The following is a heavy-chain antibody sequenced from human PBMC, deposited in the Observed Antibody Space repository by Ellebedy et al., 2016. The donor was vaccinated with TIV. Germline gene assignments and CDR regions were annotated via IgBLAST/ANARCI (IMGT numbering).Heavy chain of an antibody. CDR3: ARGQAVAGSHFDY. D-gene: IGHD6-19*01. J-gene: IGHJ4*02. CDR1: GFSFSDYY. V-gene: IGHV3-11*06. Sequence: PGGSLRLSCAASGFSFSDYYMSWIRQVPGTGLEWLSYISSSGSDTNYADFVKGRFTISRDNAKNSLYLEMNSLKVEDTAVYYCARGQAVAGSHFDYWGQGTLVTVSS. CDR2: ISSSGSDT.